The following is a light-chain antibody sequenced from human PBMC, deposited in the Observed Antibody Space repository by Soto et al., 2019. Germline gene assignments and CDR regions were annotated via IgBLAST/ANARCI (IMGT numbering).Light chain of an antibody. Sequence: QSALTQPAPVSGSPGQSITISCTGTSNDVGGYNYVSWYQSHPGEAPKLIIYDVSNRPSGVSDRFSGSKSGNTASLTISGLQAEDEADYYCSSYTSSISYVFGTGTKVTVL. V-gene: IGLV2-14*03. J-gene: IGLJ1*01. CDR3: SSYTSSISYV. CDR1: SNDVGGYNY. CDR2: DVS.